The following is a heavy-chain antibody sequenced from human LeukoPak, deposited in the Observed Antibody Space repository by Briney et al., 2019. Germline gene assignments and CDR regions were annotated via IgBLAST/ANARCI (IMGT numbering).Heavy chain of an antibody. D-gene: IGHD3-22*01. J-gene: IGHJ3*02. V-gene: IGHV3-21*06. CDR2: ISGSSSYI. CDR1: GFTFSSYS. Sequence: GGSLRLSCAASGFTFSSYSMNWVRQAPGKGLEWVSSISGSSSYIYYADSVRGRFTISRDNAKNSLYLQMNSLRAEDTAVYYCAKDLSKPMIVVVSPPDDAFDIWGQGTMVTVSS. CDR3: AKDLSKPMIVVVSPPDDAFDI.